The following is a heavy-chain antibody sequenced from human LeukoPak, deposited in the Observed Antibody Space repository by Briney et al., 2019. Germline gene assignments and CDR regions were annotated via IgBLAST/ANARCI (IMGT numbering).Heavy chain of an antibody. Sequence: SETLSLTCSVSGGSISSYYWSWIRQPPGKGLEWIGYIYYSGNTNYNPSLKSRVTISLDTSKNQFSLKLSSVTAADTAVYYCATDSSGYYGGNYFDYWGQGTLVTVSS. D-gene: IGHD3-22*01. CDR1: GGSISSYY. J-gene: IGHJ4*02. CDR3: ATDSSGYYGGNYFDY. CDR2: IYYSGNT. V-gene: IGHV4-59*01.